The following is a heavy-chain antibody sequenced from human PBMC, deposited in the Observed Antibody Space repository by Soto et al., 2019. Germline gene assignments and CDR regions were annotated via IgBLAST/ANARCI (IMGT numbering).Heavy chain of an antibody. CDR2: IYYSGST. CDR3: ARWGSITIFGVVSENYGMDV. Sequence: LSLTCTVSGGSISSGDYYWSWIRQPPGKGLEWIGYIYYSGSTYYNPSLKSRVTISVDTSKNQFSLKLSSVTAADTAVYYCARWGSITIFGVVSENYGMDVWGQGTTVTVSS. V-gene: IGHV4-30-4*01. D-gene: IGHD3-3*01. CDR1: GGSISSGDYY. J-gene: IGHJ6*02.